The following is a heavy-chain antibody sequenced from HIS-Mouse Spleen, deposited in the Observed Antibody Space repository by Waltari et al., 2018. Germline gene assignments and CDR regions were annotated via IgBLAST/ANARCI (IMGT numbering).Heavy chain of an antibody. J-gene: IGHJ2*01. D-gene: IGHD6-13*01. V-gene: IGHV4-59*12. CDR1: GGSISSYY. CDR3: AREIPYSSSWYDWYFDL. CDR2: IYYSGST. Sequence: QVQLQESGPGLVKPSETLSLTCTVSGGSISSYYWSWIRQPPGKGLEWIGYIYYSGSTNYNPSLKSLVTISVDTSKNQFSLKLGSGAAADTAVYYCAREIPYSSSWYDWYFDLWGRGTLVTVSS.